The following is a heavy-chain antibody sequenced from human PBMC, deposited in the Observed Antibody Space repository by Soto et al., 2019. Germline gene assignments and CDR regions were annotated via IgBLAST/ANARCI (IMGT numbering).Heavy chain of an antibody. V-gene: IGHV1-2*02. CDR3: ARDYYYDGSGYYFTYGMDV. CDR2: INPNSGGT. CDR1: GYTFTGYY. Sequence: ASVKVSCKASGYTFTGYYMHWVRQAPGQGLEWMGWINPNSGGTNYAQKFQGRGTMTRDTSISTAYMELSRLRSDDTAVYYCARDYYYDGSGYYFTYGMDVWGQGTTVTVSS. J-gene: IGHJ6*02. D-gene: IGHD3-22*01.